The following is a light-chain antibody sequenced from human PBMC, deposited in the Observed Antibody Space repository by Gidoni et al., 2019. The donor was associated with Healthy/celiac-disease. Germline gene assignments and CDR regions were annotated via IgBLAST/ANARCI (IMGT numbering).Light chain of an antibody. CDR1: QSVSSSY. J-gene: IGKJ4*01. CDR3: QQYGSSPRLT. V-gene: IGKV3-20*01. Sequence: EIVLTQSPGTLSLSPGERATLSCRASQSVSSSYLAWYQQKPGQAPRLLIYGASGRATGIPDRFSGSGSGTDFTLTISRLDPEDFAVYYCQQYGSSPRLTFXGXTKVEIK. CDR2: GAS.